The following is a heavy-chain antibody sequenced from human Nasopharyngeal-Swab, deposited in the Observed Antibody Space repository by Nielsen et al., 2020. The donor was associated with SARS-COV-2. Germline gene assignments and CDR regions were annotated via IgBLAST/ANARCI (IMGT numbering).Heavy chain of an antibody. V-gene: IGHV3-30*18. CDR3: AKGPYGYSYGAYYFDY. D-gene: IGHD5-18*01. CDR2: ISYDGSNK. J-gene: IGHJ4*02. Sequence: GESLKLSCAASGFTFSSYGMHWVRQAPGKGLEWVEVISYDGSNKYYADSVKGRFTISRDNSKNTLYLQMNSLRAEDTAVYYCAKGPYGYSYGAYYFDYWGQGTLVTVSS. CDR1: GFTFSSYG.